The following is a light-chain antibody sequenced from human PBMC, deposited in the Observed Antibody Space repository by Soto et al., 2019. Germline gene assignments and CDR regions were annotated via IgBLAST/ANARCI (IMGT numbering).Light chain of an antibody. CDR1: SSDVGGYNY. V-gene: IGLV2-8*01. CDR3: SSYAGSNNLGV. Sequence: QPALTQPPSASGSPGQSVTISCTGTSSDVGGYNYVSWYQQHPGKAPKLVIYEVSKRPSGVPDRFSGSKSGNTASLTVSGLQAEDEADYYCSSYAGSNNLGVFGTGTKVTVL. CDR2: EVS. J-gene: IGLJ1*01.